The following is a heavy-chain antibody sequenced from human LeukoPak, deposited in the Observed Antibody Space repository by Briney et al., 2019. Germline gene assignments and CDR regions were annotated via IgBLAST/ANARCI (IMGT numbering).Heavy chain of an antibody. Sequence: PGGSLRLSCAASGLTFSSYAMSWVRPAPGKGLEWVSAISGSDDSTYYADSVKGRFTISRDNSKNTLYLQMNSLRAEDTALYYCAKGGLIAYFDYWGQGTLVTVSS. CDR1: GLTFSSYA. V-gene: IGHV3-23*01. CDR2: ISGSDDST. J-gene: IGHJ4*02. CDR3: AKGGLIAYFDY. D-gene: IGHD3-16*02.